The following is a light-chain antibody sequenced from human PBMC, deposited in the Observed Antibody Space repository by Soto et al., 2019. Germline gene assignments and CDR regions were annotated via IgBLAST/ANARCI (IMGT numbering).Light chain of an antibody. CDR1: DIGGKS. V-gene: IGLV3-21*02. J-gene: IGLJ2*01. CDR3: QVWDSGSDQLV. CDR2: NDD. Sequence: SYVLTQPPSLSVAPGQTARVSCGGDDIGGKSVHWYQQRPGQAPVLVVYNDDARPSGIPERFSGSNSGNTATLAISRVEAGDEADYYCQVWDSGSDQLVFGGGTKVTVL.